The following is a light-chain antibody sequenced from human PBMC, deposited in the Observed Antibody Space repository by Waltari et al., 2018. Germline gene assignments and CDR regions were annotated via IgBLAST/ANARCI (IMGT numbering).Light chain of an antibody. CDR1: QSISTY. V-gene: IGKV1-17*01. CDR2: AGS. CDR3: LQDNRNPFT. J-gene: IGKJ3*01. Sequence: DSHLTQPPSSRSASPADRVTANCRASQSISTYLNWYQQKPGKAPKRLIYAGSSLESGVPSRFSGSGSGTDFTLTISSLQPEDFATYYCLQDNRNPFTFGPGTKLDIK.